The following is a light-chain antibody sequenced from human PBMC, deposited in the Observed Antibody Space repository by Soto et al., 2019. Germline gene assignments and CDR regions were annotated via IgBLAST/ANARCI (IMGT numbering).Light chain of an antibody. J-gene: IGKJ4*01. CDR2: GAS. CDR3: HQHSDYPLT. Sequence: EIVISQSPATPSVSPGERATLSRRASQSVGSYLAWYQQKPGQAPRLLMYGASSRATGIPDRFSGSASGTEFTLTISSLQPDDFATYYCHQHSDYPLTFGGGTKVDIK. CDR1: QSVGSY. V-gene: IGKV3D-15*01.